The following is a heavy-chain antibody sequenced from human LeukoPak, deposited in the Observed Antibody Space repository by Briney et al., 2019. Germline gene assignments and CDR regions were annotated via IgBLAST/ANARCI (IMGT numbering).Heavy chain of an antibody. Sequence: PGGSLRLSCAASGFTVSSNYMSWVRQAPGKGLEWVSVIYSGGSTYYADSVKGRLTISRDNSKNTLYLQMNSLRAEDTAVYYCARDLRAGDQNGPPAYWGQGTLVTVSS. D-gene: IGHD2-8*01. CDR3: ARDLRAGDQNGPPAY. CDR1: GFTVSSNY. V-gene: IGHV3-66*01. CDR2: IYSGGST. J-gene: IGHJ4*02.